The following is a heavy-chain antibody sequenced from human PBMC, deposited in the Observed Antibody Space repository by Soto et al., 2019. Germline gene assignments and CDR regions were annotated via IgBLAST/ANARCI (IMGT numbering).Heavy chain of an antibody. D-gene: IGHD3-3*01. J-gene: IGHJ4*02. V-gene: IGHV1-46*01. Sequence: VASVKVSCKASGYTFTSYYMHWVRQAPGQGLEWMGIINPSGGSTSYAQKFQGRVTMTRDTSTSTVYMELSSLRSEDTAVYYCARDRTRTRFLEWLLDYWGQGTLVTVSS. CDR3: ARDRTRTRFLEWLLDY. CDR1: GYTFTSYY. CDR2: INPSGGST.